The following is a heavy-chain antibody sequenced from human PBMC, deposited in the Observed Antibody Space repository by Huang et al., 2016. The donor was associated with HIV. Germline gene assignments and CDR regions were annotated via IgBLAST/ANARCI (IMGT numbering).Heavy chain of an antibody. CDR1: GFIFNDFA. V-gene: IGHV3-49*03. D-gene: IGHD4-17*01. CDR2: VRSKALGGAS. Sequence: QLVESGGDSVQSGRSLRLSCSGSGFIFNDFAVIWFRQSPGKGLEGIGFVRSKALGGASKSAPSVKDRFTVSRDEAKNVAFLQMDNLQVDDTAIYYCSPSGDDYFYFYMDVWGNGTTVIVS. J-gene: IGHJ6*03. CDR3: SPSGDDYFYFYMDV.